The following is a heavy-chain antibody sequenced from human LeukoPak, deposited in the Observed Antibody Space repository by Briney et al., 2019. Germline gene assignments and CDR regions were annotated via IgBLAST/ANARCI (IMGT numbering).Heavy chain of an antibody. Sequence: ASVKVSCKASGGTFSSYAISWVRQAPGQGLEWMGGIIPIFGTANYAQKFQGRVTITADESTSTAYMELSSLRSEDTAVYCCARDSYYDFWSGPRLYYYYYYMDVWGKGTTVTVSS. D-gene: IGHD3-3*01. CDR1: GGTFSSYA. V-gene: IGHV1-69*13. CDR2: IIPIFGTA. CDR3: ARDSYYDFWSGPRLYYYYYYMDV. J-gene: IGHJ6*03.